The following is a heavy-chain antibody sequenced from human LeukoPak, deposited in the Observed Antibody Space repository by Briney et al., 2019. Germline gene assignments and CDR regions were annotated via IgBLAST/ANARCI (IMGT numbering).Heavy chain of an antibody. Sequence: GGSLRLSCVVSRFPFSIYEMNWVRQAPGRGLEWVSNIHSSGTVKYYSDSVKGRFSISRDNAKSSLYLQMNSLRVEDTAVYYCALLAVASDFDYWGQGALVTVSS. J-gene: IGHJ4*02. CDR1: RFPFSIYE. CDR2: IHSSGTVK. V-gene: IGHV3-48*03. CDR3: ALLAVASDFDY. D-gene: IGHD6-19*01.